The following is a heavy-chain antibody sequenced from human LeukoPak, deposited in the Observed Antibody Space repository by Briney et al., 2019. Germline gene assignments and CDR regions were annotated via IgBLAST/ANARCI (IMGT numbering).Heavy chain of an antibody. CDR2: IYSSGTT. Sequence: SETLSLTCTVSGGSISNYYWSWIRQPAGKGLEWIGRIYSSGTTNKNPSLKSRVSISVDTSKNQFSLNLRSVTAADTAVYYCAREAFWGGYTSYYYYMDVWGKGTTVTVSS. V-gene: IGHV4-4*07. J-gene: IGHJ6*03. D-gene: IGHD3-3*01. CDR1: GGSISNYY. CDR3: AREAFWGGYTSYYYYMDV.